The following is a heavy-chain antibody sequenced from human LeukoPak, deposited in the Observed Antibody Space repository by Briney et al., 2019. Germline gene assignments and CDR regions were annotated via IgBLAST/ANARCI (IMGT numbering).Heavy chain of an antibody. Sequence: GGSLRLSCAASGFTFTSYSMNWVRQAPGKGLEWVSYISSSSSTIYYADSVKGRFTISRDNAKNSLYLQMNSLRDEDTAVYYCARSRGIAVAGTRYWFDPWGQGTLVTVSS. D-gene: IGHD6-19*01. CDR1: GFTFTSYS. CDR2: ISSSSSTI. CDR3: ARSRGIAVAGTRYWFDP. V-gene: IGHV3-48*02. J-gene: IGHJ5*02.